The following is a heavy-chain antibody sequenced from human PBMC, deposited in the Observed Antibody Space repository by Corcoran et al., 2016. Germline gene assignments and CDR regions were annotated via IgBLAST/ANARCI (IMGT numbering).Heavy chain of an antibody. J-gene: IGHJ4*02. Sequence: QVQLVQSGAEVKKPGASVKVSCKASGYTFTSYGISWVRQAPGQGLEWMGWISAYNGNTNYAQKLQGRVTMTTDTSTSTAYMELRTLRSDDTAADYCARERGDKVWGVGPFDYWGQGTLVTVSS. CDR1: GYTFTSYG. V-gene: IGHV1-18*01. CDR2: ISAYNGNT. CDR3: ARERGDKVWGVGPFDY. D-gene: IGHD3-10*01.